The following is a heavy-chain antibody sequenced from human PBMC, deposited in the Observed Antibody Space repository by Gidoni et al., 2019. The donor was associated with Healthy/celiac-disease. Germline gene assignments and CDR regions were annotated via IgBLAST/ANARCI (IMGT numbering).Heavy chain of an antibody. V-gene: IGHV3-33*01. Sequence: QVQLVESGGGVVQPGRSLRLSCAASGFTFSSYGMHWVRQAPGKGLEWVAVIWYDGSNKYYADSVKGRFTTSRDNSKNTLYLQMNSLRAEDTAVYYCARDRRLAVAGNFDYWGQGTLVTVSS. J-gene: IGHJ4*02. CDR3: ARDRRLAVAGNFDY. D-gene: IGHD6-19*01. CDR1: GFTFSSYG. CDR2: IWYDGSNK.